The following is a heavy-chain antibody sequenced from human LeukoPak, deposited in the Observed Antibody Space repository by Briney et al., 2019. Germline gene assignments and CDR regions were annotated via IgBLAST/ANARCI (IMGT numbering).Heavy chain of an antibody. Sequence: GGSLRLSCPASGFTFINYAVTWVRQAPGKGLEWVSVISGSGGSTYYADSVKGRFTISRDNAKNSLYLQMNSLRAEDTAVYYCARSSSSGWYEGGNDYWGQGTLVTVSS. CDR3: ARSSSSGWYEGGNDY. D-gene: IGHD6-19*01. V-gene: IGHV3-23*01. CDR2: ISGSGGST. CDR1: GFTFINYA. J-gene: IGHJ4*02.